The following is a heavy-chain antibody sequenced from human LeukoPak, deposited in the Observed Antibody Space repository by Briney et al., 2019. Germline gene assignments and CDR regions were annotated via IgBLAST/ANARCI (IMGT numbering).Heavy chain of an antibody. Sequence: ASVKVSCKASGYTFTGYYMHWVRQAPGQGLEWMGRSNPNSGGTNYAQKFQGRVAMTRDTSISTAYMELSRLRSADTAVYYCARVEGYSYDFWSGYYWWFDPWGQGTLVTVSS. CDR2: SNPNSGGT. CDR3: ARVEGYSYDFWSGYYWWFDP. CDR1: GYTFTGYY. J-gene: IGHJ5*02. V-gene: IGHV1-2*06. D-gene: IGHD3-3*01.